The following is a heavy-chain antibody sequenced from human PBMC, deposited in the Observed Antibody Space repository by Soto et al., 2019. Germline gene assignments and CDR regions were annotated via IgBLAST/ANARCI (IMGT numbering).Heavy chain of an antibody. D-gene: IGHD2-2*03. J-gene: IGHJ5*02. CDR1: GGSISSYY. CDR3: ARLDGWFDP. V-gene: IGHV4-59*01. Sequence: PSETLSLTCTVSGGSISSYYWSWIRQPPGKGLEWIGYIYYSGSTNYNPSLKSRVTISVDTSKNQFSLKLSSLTAADTAVYYCARLDGWFDPWGQGTLVTVSS. CDR2: IYYSGST.